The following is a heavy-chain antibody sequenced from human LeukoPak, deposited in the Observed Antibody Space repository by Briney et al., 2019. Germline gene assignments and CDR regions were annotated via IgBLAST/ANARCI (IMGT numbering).Heavy chain of an antibody. CDR1: GYSFTSYW. V-gene: IGHV5-10-1*01. CDR3: ASQNYRSSTHCYFDY. Sequence: GESLKISCKGSGYSFTSYWISWVRQMPGKGLEWMGRIDPSDSYTNYSPSFQGHVTISADKSISTAYLQWSSLKASDTAMYYCASQNYRSSTHCYFDYWGQGTLVTVSS. CDR2: IDPSDSYT. D-gene: IGHD2-2*01. J-gene: IGHJ4*02.